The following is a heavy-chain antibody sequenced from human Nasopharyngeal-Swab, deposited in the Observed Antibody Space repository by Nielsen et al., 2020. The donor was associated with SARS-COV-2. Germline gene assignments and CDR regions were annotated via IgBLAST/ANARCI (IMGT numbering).Heavy chain of an antibody. CDR2: IYSGGST. V-gene: IGHV3-53*01. CDR3: AKNTTMGAFDY. J-gene: IGHJ4*02. D-gene: IGHD5-18*01. Sequence: WIRQPPGKGLEWVSVIYSGGSTYYADSVKGRFTISRDNSKNTLYLQMNSLRAEDTAVYYCAKNTTMGAFDYRGQGTLVTVSS.